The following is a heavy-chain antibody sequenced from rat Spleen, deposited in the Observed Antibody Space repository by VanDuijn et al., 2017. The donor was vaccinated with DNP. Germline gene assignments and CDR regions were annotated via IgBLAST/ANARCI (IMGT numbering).Heavy chain of an antibody. V-gene: IGHV5-22*01. J-gene: IGHJ2*01. Sequence: EVQLVESGGDLVQPGGSLKLSCAASGFTFSDYYMAWVRQAPTKGLEWVAYISYDGGRTYYGDSVKGRFTISRDNAKSTLYLQMNSLRSEDMATYYCARQGPAITTRYFDYWGQGVMVTVSS. CDR1: GFTFSDYY. CDR3: ARQGPAITTRYFDY. D-gene: IGHD1-4*01. CDR2: ISYDGGRT.